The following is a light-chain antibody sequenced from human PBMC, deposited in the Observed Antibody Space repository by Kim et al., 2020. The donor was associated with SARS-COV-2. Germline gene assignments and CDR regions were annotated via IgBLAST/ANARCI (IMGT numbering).Light chain of an antibody. CDR1: QSVSSY. V-gene: IGKV3-11*01. CDR3: QQRSNWAGYG. J-gene: IGKJ2*03. CDR2: DAS. Sequence: EIVLTQSPATLSLSPGERATLSCRASQSVSSYLAWYQQKPGQAPRLLIYDASNRATGIPARFSGSGSGTDFTLTISSLEPEDFAVYYCQQRSNWAGYGFGQGTKLEI.